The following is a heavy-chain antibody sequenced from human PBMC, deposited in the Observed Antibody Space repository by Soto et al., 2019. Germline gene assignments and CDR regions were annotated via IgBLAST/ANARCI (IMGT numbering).Heavy chain of an antibody. V-gene: IGHV1-2*02. J-gene: IGHJ4*02. CDR3: ARDPQRGYSGYDGY. D-gene: IGHD5-12*01. Sequence: ASVKVSCKASGYTFTGYYMHWVRQAPGQGLEWMGWINPNSGGTNYAQKFQGRVTMTRDTPISTAYMELSRLRSDDTAVYYCARDPQRGYSGYDGYWGQGTLVTVSS. CDR2: INPNSGGT. CDR1: GYTFTGYY.